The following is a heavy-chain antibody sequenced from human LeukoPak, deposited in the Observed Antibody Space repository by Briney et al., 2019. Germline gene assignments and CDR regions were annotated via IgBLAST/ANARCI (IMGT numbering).Heavy chain of an antibody. Sequence: ASVKVSCKASGYTFTGYYMHWVRQVPGQGLEWMGWINPNSGGTNYAQKFQGRVTMTRDTSISTAYMELSRLRSDDTAVYYCARDKEGGYYDSSGYYPIKYYFDYWGQGTLVTVSS. CDR3: ARDKEGGYYDSSGYYPIKYYFDY. D-gene: IGHD3-22*01. V-gene: IGHV1-2*02. CDR1: GYTFTGYY. J-gene: IGHJ4*02. CDR2: INPNSGGT.